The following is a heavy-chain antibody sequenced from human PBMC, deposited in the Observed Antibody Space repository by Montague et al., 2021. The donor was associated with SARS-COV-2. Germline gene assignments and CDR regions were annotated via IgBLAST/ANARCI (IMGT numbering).Heavy chain of an antibody. CDR2: INHGGST. V-gene: IGHV4-34*01. CDR1: GGSFSGDY. D-gene: IGHD3-22*01. Sequence: SETLSLTCAVHGGSFSGDYWNWIRQRPGKGLEWIGEINHGGSTNYNPSLKNRLTISADTSKNQFSLKLTSVTAADTAVYYCARGQEGVNMVLVVLGFYYYMDVWGEGTTVTVSS. J-gene: IGHJ6*03. CDR3: ARGQEGVNMVLVVLGFYYYMDV.